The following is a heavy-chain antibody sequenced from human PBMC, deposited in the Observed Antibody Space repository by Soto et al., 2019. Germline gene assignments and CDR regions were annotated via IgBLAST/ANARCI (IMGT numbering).Heavy chain of an antibody. V-gene: IGHV3-33*01. J-gene: IGHJ4*02. D-gene: IGHD4-17*01. Sequence: PGGSLRLSCAASGFTFSSYGMHWVRQAPGKGLEWVAVIWYDGSNKYYADSVKGRFTISRDNSKNTLYLQMNSLRAEDTAVYYCARDLRPDYGDYLSDYWGQGTLGTVS. CDR2: IWYDGSNK. CDR3: ARDLRPDYGDYLSDY. CDR1: GFTFSSYG.